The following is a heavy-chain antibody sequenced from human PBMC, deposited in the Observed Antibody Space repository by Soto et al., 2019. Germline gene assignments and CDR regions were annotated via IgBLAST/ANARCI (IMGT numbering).Heavy chain of an antibody. CDR1: GFTFSSYT. J-gene: IGHJ4*02. Sequence: EVQLVESGGGLVKPGGSLRLSCAASGFTFSSYTMNWVRQAPGKGLEWVSSITSSSSHIYYADSVKGRFTISRDNAKNSLYLQMNSLRAEDTAVYYCARKDSAAGRSFDYWGQGTLVTVSS. V-gene: IGHV3-21*01. D-gene: IGHD6-25*01. CDR2: ITSSSSHI. CDR3: ARKDSAAGRSFDY.